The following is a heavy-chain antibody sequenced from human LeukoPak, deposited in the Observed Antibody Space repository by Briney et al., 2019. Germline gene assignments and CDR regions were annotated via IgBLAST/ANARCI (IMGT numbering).Heavy chain of an antibody. CDR3: AATDIRTGSFDY. D-gene: IGHD7-27*01. Sequence: ASVTVSCKVSGYTLTELSMHWVRQAPGKGLEWMGGFDPEDGETIYAQKFQGRVTMTEDTSTDTAYTELSSLRSEDTAVYYCAATDIRTGSFDYWGQGTLVTVSS. CDR2: FDPEDGET. CDR1: GYTLTELS. J-gene: IGHJ4*02. V-gene: IGHV1-24*01.